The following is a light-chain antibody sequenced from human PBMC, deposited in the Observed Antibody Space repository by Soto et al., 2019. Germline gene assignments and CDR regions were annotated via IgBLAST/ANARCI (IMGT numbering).Light chain of an antibody. Sequence: QSALTQPPSASGSPGQSVAISCTGTSSDVGGYNYVSWYQQHPGKAPKLMIYEVSNRPSGVSNRFSGSKSGNTASLTISGLQAEDEADYYCASYTTSSTVAFGGGTKLTVL. J-gene: IGLJ2*01. CDR3: ASYTTSSTVA. CDR2: EVS. CDR1: SSDVGGYNY. V-gene: IGLV2-14*01.